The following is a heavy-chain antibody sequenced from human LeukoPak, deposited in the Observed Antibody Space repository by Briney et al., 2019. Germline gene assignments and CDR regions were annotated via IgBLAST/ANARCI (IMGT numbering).Heavy chain of an antibody. CDR3: ARENTYYSDVSGYHDGPIDY. D-gene: IGHD3-22*01. Sequence: GGSLRLSCAAAGFTFSSYSMNWVRQAPGKGLEWVSSISRGSTYRYYADSVRGQFTISRDNAENSLYLQMNSLRAEDTAVYYCARENTYYSDVSGYHDGPIDYWGQGTLVTVSS. V-gene: IGHV3-21*01. CDR1: GFTFSSYS. CDR2: ISRGSTYR. J-gene: IGHJ4*02.